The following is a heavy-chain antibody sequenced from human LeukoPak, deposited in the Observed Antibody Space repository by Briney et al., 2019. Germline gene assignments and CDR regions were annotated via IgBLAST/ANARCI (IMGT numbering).Heavy chain of an antibody. Sequence: SSETLSLTCAVSGGSISSSNWWSWVRQPPGKGLEWIGEIYRSGSTNYNPSLKSRVTISVDKSKNQFSLKLSSVTAADTAVYYCARAVAAGIPGPYYFDYWGQGTLVTVSS. CDR2: IYRSGST. CDR1: GGSISSSNW. J-gene: IGHJ4*02. V-gene: IGHV4-4*02. D-gene: IGHD6-13*01. CDR3: ARAVAAGIPGPYYFDY.